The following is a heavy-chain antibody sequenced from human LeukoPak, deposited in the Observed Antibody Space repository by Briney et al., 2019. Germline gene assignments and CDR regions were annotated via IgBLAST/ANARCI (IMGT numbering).Heavy chain of an antibody. CDR3: ASRGLYYDYVHGF. J-gene: IGHJ4*01. Sequence: GGSLRLSCAASGFTFSSYSMNWVRQAPGKGLEWVSYIRSSSSTIYHADSVKGRFTISRDNAKNSLYLQMNSLRDEDTAVYYCASRGLYYDYVHGFWGHGTLVTVSS. CDR2: IRSSSSTI. CDR1: GFTFSSYS. V-gene: IGHV3-48*02. D-gene: IGHD3-16*01.